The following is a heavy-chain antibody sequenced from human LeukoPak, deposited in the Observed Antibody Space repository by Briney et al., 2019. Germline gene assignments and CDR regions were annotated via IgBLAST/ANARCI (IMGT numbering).Heavy chain of an antibody. D-gene: IGHD4-11*01. V-gene: IGHV3-33*06. CDR2: IWSDATNQ. Sequence: AGGSLRLSCEASGFTFSHYGMHWVRQAPGKGLEWVAVIWSDATNQYYADSVKGRFTISRDNFKNTVSLQMNSLRAEDTAIYYCAKDAQRGFGYSNSLERWGQGSLVTVSS. CDR1: GFTFSHYG. J-gene: IGHJ4*02. CDR3: AKDAQRGFGYSNSLER.